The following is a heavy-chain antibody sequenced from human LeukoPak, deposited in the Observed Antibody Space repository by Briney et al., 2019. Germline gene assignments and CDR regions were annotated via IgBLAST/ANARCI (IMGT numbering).Heavy chain of an antibody. D-gene: IGHD1-26*01. CDR1: GFTFSSYW. J-gene: IGHJ4*02. CDR3: ARGSLRGSYFDY. CDR2: ISSSSSYI. Sequence: SGGSLRLSCAASGFTFSSYWMNWVRQAPGKGLEWVSSISSSSSYIYYADSVKGRFTISRDNAKNSLYLQMNSLRAEDTAVYYCARGSLRGSYFDYWGQGTLVTVSS. V-gene: IGHV3-21*01.